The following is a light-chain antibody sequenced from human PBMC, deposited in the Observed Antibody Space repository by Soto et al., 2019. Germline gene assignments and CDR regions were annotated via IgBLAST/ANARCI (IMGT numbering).Light chain of an antibody. CDR2: DVR. Sequence: QSALTQPASVSGSPGQSITISCTGTSSDVGYYNYVSWYQQHPGKAPKLMIYDVRNRPSGVSNRFSGSKSGNTASLTISGVQAEDEADYYCSSYTSSSTYVFGTGTKLTVL. CDR3: SSYTSSSTYV. V-gene: IGLV2-14*03. CDR1: SSDVGYYNY. J-gene: IGLJ1*01.